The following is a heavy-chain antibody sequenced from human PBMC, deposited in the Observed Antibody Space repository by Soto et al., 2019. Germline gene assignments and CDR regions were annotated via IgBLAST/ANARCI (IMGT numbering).Heavy chain of an antibody. D-gene: IGHD6-6*01. CDR3: ARGYRSSGGTRAFDI. CDR2: ISSSSSYI. J-gene: IGHJ3*02. CDR1: GFTFSSYS. V-gene: IGHV3-21*01. Sequence: GGSLRLSCAASGFTFSSYSMNWVRQAPGKGLEWVSSISSSSSYIYYADSVKGRFTISRDNAKNSLYLQMNSLRAEDTAVYYCARGYRSSGGTRAFDIWGQGTMVTVSS.